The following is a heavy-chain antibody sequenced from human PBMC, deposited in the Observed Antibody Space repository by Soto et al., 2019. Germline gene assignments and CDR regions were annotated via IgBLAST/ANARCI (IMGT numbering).Heavy chain of an antibody. CDR1: GGTFSSYA. D-gene: IGHD2-15*01. CDR2: IIPIFGTA. V-gene: IGHV1-69*06. J-gene: IGHJ4*02. Sequence: QVQLVQSGAEVKKPGSSVKVSCKASGGTFSSYAISWVRQAPGQGLEWMGGIIPIFGTANYARKFQGRVTITADKSTSTAYMELSSLRSEDTAVDYCARERRYCSGGSFYEWGQGTLVTVSS. CDR3: ARERRYCSGGSFYE.